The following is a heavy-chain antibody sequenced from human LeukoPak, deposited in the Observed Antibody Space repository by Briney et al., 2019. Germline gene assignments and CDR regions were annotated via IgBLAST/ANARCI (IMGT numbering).Heavy chain of an antibody. CDR1: GFTVSSNY. J-gene: IGHJ4*02. V-gene: IGHV3-23*01. CDR3: AKDSHDYSNFFDY. D-gene: IGHD4-4*01. Sequence: PGGSLRLSCAASGFTVSSNYMNWVRQAPGKGLEWVSAISGSGGSTYYADSVKGRFTISRDNSKNTLYLQMNSLRAEDTAVYYCAKDSHDYSNFFDYWGQGTLVTVSS. CDR2: ISGSGGST.